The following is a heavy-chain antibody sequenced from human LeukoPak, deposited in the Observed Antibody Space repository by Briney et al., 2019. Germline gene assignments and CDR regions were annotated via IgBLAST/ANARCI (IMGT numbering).Heavy chain of an antibody. V-gene: IGHV1-2*02. CDR2: INPNSGGT. Sequence: GASVKVSCKASGYTFTGYYMHWVRQAPGQGLEWMGWINPNSGGTNYAQKFQGRVTMTRGTSISTAYMELSRLRSDDTAVYYCARVLTIFGVEFDYWGQGTLVTVSS. J-gene: IGHJ4*02. CDR1: GYTFTGYY. D-gene: IGHD3-3*01. CDR3: ARVLTIFGVEFDY.